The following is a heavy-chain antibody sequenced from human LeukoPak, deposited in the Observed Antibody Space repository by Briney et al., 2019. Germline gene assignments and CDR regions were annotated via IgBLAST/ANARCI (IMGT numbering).Heavy chain of an antibody. J-gene: IGHJ4*02. V-gene: IGHV1-8*01. CDR1: GYTFTSYD. Sequence: ASVKVSCKASGYTFTSYDINWVRQATGQGLEWMGWMNPNSGNTGYAQKFQGRVTMTRDTSISTAYMELSRLGSDDTAVYYCARDVYGSGSPHFDYWGQGTLVTVSS. D-gene: IGHD3-10*01. CDR3: ARDVYGSGSPHFDY. CDR2: MNPNSGNT.